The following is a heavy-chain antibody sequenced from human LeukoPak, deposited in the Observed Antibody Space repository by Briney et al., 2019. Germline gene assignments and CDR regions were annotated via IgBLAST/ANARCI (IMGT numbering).Heavy chain of an antibody. J-gene: IGHJ4*02. CDR2: IADDGGVK. Sequence: GGSLRLSCVASGITFSRHGMDWVRQAPGKGLEWVAVIADDGGVKQYADSVKGRFTVSRDNSKSTLYLQMNGLSVEDTAIYYCAREATWGEWSFDHWGQGTPVTVSS. D-gene: IGHD3-3*01. CDR1: GITFSRHG. CDR3: AREATWGEWSFDH. V-gene: IGHV3-30*03.